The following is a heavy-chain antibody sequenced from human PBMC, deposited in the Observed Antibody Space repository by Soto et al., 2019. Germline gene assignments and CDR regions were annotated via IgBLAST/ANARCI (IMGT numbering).Heavy chain of an antibody. CDR1: GFTFSSYW. CDR2: IKQDGSEK. Sequence: LRLSCAASGFTFSSYWISWVRQAPGKGLEWVANIKQDGSEKYYVDSVKGRFTISRDNAKNSLYLQMNSLRAEDTAVYYCARDRRFLEWLAPSYYYYGMDVWGQGTTVTVSS. V-gene: IGHV3-7*01. CDR3: ARDRRFLEWLAPSYYYYGMDV. D-gene: IGHD3-3*01. J-gene: IGHJ6*02.